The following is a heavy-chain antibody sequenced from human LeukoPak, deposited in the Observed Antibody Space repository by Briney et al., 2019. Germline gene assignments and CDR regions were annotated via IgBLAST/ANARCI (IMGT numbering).Heavy chain of an antibody. CDR3: AKSSSSYGDYESY. J-gene: IGHJ4*02. Sequence: PGRSLSLSCAASGFTFSSYGMHWVRQAPGKGLEWVAVIWYDGSNKYYADSVKGRFTISRDNSKNTLYLQMNSLRAEDTAVHYCAKSSSSYGDYESYWGQGTLVTVSS. CDR1: GFTFSSYG. CDR2: IWYDGSNK. D-gene: IGHD4-17*01. V-gene: IGHV3-33*06.